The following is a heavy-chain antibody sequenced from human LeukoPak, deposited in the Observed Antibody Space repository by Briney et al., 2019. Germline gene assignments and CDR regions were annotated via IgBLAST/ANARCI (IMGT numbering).Heavy chain of an antibody. CDR2: IIPIFGTT. CDR1: GGTLSNA. CDR3: ARDYTGYSYYYMDV. J-gene: IGHJ6*03. D-gene: IGHD3-16*01. Sequence: SVKVSCKVSGGTLSNAISWVRQAPGQGLEWMGGIIPIFGTTNYAQKFQGRLTITTDESTNAVYMQLSSLRSEDTAVYYCARDYTGYSYYYMDVWGKGTTVTVSS. V-gene: IGHV1-69*05.